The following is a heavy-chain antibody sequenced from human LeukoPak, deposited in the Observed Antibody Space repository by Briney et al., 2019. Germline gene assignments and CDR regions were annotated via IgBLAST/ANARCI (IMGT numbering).Heavy chain of an antibody. D-gene: IGHD3-22*01. CDR1: GFTFSSYG. J-gene: IGHJ4*02. V-gene: IGHV3-33*01. CDR2: IWYDGSNK. Sequence: GRSLILSCAASGFTFSSYGMHWVRQAPGKGLEWVALIWYDGSNKNYADSVKGRFTISRDNSETALYLQVNSLRAEDTAVYYCARGNHDSTGYFFDFWGQGTPVTVSS. CDR3: ARGNHDSTGYFFDF.